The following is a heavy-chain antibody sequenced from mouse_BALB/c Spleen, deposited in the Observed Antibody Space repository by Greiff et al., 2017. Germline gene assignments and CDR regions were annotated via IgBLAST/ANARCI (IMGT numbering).Heavy chain of an antibody. CDR1: GYSITSGYY. J-gene: IGHJ2*01. D-gene: IGHD2-3*01. CDR3: ARGEGYDGYYAY. Sequence: EVQLQESGPGLVKPSQSLSLTCSVTGYSITSGYYWYWIRQFPGNKLEWMGYISYDGSNNYNPSLKNRISITRDTSTNQFFLKLNSVTTEDTATYYCARGEGYDGYYAYWGQGTTLTVSS. CDR2: ISYDGSN. V-gene: IGHV3-6*02.